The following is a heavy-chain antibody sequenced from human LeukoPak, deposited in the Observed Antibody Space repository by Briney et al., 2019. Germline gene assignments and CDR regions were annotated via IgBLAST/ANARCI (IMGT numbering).Heavy chain of an antibody. CDR2: INPSGGST. V-gene: IGHV1-46*01. Sequence: ASVKVSCKASGGTFSSYAISWVRQAPGQGLEWMGIINPSGGSTSYAQKFQGRVTMTRDTSTSTVYMELSSLRSEDTAVYYCARGDYYGSGSQYWGQGTLVTVSS. D-gene: IGHD3-10*01. J-gene: IGHJ4*02. CDR1: GGTFSSYA. CDR3: ARGDYYGSGSQY.